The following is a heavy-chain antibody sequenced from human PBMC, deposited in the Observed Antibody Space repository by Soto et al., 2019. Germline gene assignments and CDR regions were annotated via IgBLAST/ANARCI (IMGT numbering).Heavy chain of an antibody. Sequence: PSETLSLTCAVSGYSISSGYYWGWIRQPPGKGLEWIGSIYHSGSIYYNPSLKSRVTMSVDTSKNQFSLKLSSVTAADPAVYYCAKVHSGNTEWFDTWGQGKLVTVSS. CDR1: GYSISSGYY. D-gene: IGHD5-18*01. V-gene: IGHV4-38-2*01. CDR3: AKVHSGNTEWFDT. J-gene: IGHJ5*02. CDR2: IYHSGSI.